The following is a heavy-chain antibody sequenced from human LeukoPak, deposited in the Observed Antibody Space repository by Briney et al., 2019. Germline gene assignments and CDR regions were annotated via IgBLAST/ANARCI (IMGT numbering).Heavy chain of an antibody. CDR3: AGERYYDILTGPIDY. CDR1: GFTFSSYA. V-gene: IGHV3-23*01. CDR2: ISGSVGST. J-gene: IGHJ4*02. D-gene: IGHD3-9*01. Sequence: GGSLRLSCAASGFTFSSYAMSWVRQAPGKGLEWVSAISGSVGSTYYADSVKGRFTISRDNSKNTLYLQMNSLRAEDTAVYYCAGERYYDILTGPIDYWGQGTLVTVSS.